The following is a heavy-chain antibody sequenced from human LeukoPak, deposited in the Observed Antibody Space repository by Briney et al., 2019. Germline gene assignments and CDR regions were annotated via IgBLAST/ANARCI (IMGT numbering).Heavy chain of an antibody. CDR1: VGSFSGYY. J-gene: IGHJ4*02. CDR2: INHSGST. CDR3: AQYDSTPLYDY. D-gene: IGHD3-22*01. Sequence: PSETLSLTCAVYVGSFSGYYWSWIRQPPGKGLEWIGEINHSGSTNYNPSLKSRVTISVDTSKNQFSLKLSSVTAADTAVYYCAQYDSTPLYDYWGQGTLVTVSS. V-gene: IGHV4-34*01.